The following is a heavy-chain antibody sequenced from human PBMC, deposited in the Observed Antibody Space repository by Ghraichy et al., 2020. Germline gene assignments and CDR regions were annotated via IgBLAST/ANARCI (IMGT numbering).Heavy chain of an antibody. D-gene: IGHD2-15*01. CDR3: AKAWGNCSGGTCPSYNWFDP. J-gene: IGHJ5*02. CDR1: GFSFSNYV. Sequence: GGSLRLSCAASGFSFSNYVLTWVRQAPGKGLEWVSTISAGGTTTYYADSVKGWFTISRDNSQNTLYLQMNSLRVEDTAVYYCAKAWGNCSGGTCPSYNWFDPWGQGTLVTVSS. V-gene: IGHV3-23*01. CDR2: ISAGGTTT.